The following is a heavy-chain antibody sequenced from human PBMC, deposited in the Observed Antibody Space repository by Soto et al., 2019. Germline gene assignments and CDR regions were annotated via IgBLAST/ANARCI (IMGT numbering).Heavy chain of an antibody. CDR1: GYSFTIYW. CDR3: ARTITTVIHRANNWFDP. J-gene: IGHJ5*02. V-gene: IGHV5-51*01. Sequence: GESLKISCKGSGYSFTIYWIGWVRQMPGKGLEWMGIIYPGDSDTRYSPSFQGQVTISADKSISTAYLQWSSLKASDTAMYYCARTITTVIHRANNWFDPWGQGTLVTVS. D-gene: IGHD4-4*01. CDR2: IYPGDSDT.